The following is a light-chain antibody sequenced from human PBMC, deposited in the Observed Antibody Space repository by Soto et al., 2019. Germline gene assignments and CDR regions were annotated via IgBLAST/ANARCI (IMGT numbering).Light chain of an antibody. CDR1: QSVSSSY. CDR2: GAS. V-gene: IGKV3-15*01. J-gene: IGKJ1*01. Sequence: EIVMTQCPATLSVSPVESATLCCRASQSVSSSYLAWYQQTPGHDPRILIYGASTRATGIPARFSGSASGTDFTLTISRLQSEDFAVYYRKQYNNSPTFGQGSMG. CDR3: KQYNNSPT.